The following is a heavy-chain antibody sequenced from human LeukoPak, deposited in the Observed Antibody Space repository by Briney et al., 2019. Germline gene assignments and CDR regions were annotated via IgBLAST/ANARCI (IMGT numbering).Heavy chain of an antibody. V-gene: IGHV4-38-2*02. Sequence: PSETLSLTCTVSNYSISRTYHWGWIRQPPGKGLEWIGTVYHSGTTYYSPSLKSRVTISIHPSKNQFSLRLSSVTAADTAVYYCARKYSSGWYLVYWGQGTLVTVSS. CDR3: ARKYSSGWYLVY. CDR1: NYSISRTYH. J-gene: IGHJ4*02. CDR2: VYHSGTT. D-gene: IGHD6-19*01.